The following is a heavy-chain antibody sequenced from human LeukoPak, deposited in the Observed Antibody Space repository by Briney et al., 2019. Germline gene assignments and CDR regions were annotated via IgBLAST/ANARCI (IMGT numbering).Heavy chain of an antibody. CDR2: VYPGDSDT. CDR1: GYIFTNDW. V-gene: IGHV5-51*01. J-gene: IGHJ6*03. Sequence: GESLKISCKGSGYIFTNDWIGWVRQMPGKGLEWMGIVYPGDSDTRYSPSFEGQVTISADKSINTGYLQWSSLKASDTAIYYCVRSPAVGYDRPGLYFYYMDVWGKGLRSPSP. CDR3: VRSPAVGYDRPGLYFYYMDV. D-gene: IGHD2-2*01.